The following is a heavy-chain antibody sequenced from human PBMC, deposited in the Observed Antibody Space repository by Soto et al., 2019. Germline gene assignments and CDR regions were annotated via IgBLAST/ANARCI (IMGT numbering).Heavy chain of an antibody. V-gene: IGHV3-33*01. CDR1: GFTFSSYG. CDR2: IWYDGSNK. CDR3: ARTYSSGPMLWSFDY. Sequence: GGSLRLSCASSGFTFSSYGMHLVRQAPGKGLEWVAVIWYDGSNKYYADSVKGRFTISRDNSKNTLYLQMNSLRAEDTAVYYCARTYSSGPMLWSFDYWGQGTLVTVSS. D-gene: IGHD6-19*01. J-gene: IGHJ4*02.